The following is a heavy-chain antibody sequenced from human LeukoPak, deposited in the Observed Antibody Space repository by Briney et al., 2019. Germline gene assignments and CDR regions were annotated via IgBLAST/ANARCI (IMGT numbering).Heavy chain of an antibody. Sequence: ASVKVSCKASGYTFTNYYMHWVRQAPGQGLEWMGIINPSGGTTTYAHKFQDRVTMTRDTSTSTVYMEVSSLRPEDTAVYYCARDRGLLYGSSGCLDSWGQGTLVTVSS. D-gene: IGHD6-19*01. CDR3: ARDRGLLYGSSGCLDS. V-gene: IGHV1-46*01. CDR2: INPSGGTT. CDR1: GYTFTNYY. J-gene: IGHJ4*02.